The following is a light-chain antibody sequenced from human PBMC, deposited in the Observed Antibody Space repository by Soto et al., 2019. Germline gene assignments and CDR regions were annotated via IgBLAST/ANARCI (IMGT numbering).Light chain of an antibody. Sequence: DIQMTQSPSTLSASVGDRVIIAFRASQSISNWLAWYQQKPGKAPNLLIYKASSLKSGVPSRFSGSGSGTEFTLTISSLQPDDFATYYCQQYDTYWTFGQGTKVDI. CDR3: QQYDTYWT. CDR2: KAS. CDR1: QSISNW. J-gene: IGKJ1*01. V-gene: IGKV1-5*03.